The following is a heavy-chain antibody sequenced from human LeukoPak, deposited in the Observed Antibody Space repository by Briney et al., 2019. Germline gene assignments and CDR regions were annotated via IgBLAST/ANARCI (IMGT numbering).Heavy chain of an antibody. D-gene: IGHD3-3*01. Sequence: GGSLRLSCAASGFTFSSYAMSWVRQAPGKGLEWVSLISGDAGSTYYADSVKGRFTISRDNSKNSLYLQMNSLRTGDTALYYCTKGFSVLASNHYYYYYGMDVWGQGTTVTVSS. J-gene: IGHJ6*02. V-gene: IGHV3-43*02. CDR1: GFTFSSYA. CDR2: ISGDAGST. CDR3: TKGFSVLASNHYYYYYGMDV.